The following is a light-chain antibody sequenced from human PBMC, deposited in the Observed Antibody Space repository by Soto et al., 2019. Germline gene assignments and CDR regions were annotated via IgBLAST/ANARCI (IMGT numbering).Light chain of an antibody. CDR1: QSINSW. V-gene: IGKV1-5*01. J-gene: IGKJ2*01. CDR3: QQYSSSSPT. Sequence: DIQMTQSPSTLSASVGDRVTITCRASQSINSWLAWYQQKPGKAPKLLIYCASSLESGVPSKFSGSGSVTEFTLTIDSLQPDDFATYYCQQYSSSSPTFGQGTKLEIK. CDR2: CAS.